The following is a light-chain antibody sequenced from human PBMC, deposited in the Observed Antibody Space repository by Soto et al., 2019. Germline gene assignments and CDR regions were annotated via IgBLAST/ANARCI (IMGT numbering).Light chain of an antibody. CDR1: SSNLGAGYD. Sequence: QAVVTQPPSVSGAPGQRVTLSCTGNSSNLGAGYDVHWYQQLPGAAPKLVIFGNRNRPSGVLERFSGSKSGTSASLAITGLQAEDEADYYCQAYDYSLTASVFGGGTKLTVL. V-gene: IGLV1-40*01. J-gene: IGLJ3*02. CDR3: QAYDYSLTASV. CDR2: GNR.